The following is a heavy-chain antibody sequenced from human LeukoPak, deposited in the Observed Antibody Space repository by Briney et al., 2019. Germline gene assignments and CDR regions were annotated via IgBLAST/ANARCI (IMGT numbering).Heavy chain of an antibody. V-gene: IGHV3-30-3*01. CDR3: ARVGLPAAIKYYFDY. CDR2: ISYDGSNK. CDR1: GFTFSSYA. Sequence: GGSLRLSCAASGFTFSSYAMHWVRQAPGKGLEWVAVISYDGSNKYYADSVKGRFTISRDNSKNTLYLQMNSLRADDTAVYYCARVGLPAAIKYYFDYWGQGTLVTVSS. J-gene: IGHJ4*02. D-gene: IGHD2-2*01.